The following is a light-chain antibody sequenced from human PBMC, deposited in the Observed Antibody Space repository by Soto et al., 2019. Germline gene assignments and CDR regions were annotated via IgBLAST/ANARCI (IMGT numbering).Light chain of an antibody. V-gene: IGKV3-20*01. CDR1: QSVSSNY. Sequence: EIVLAQSPGTLSLSPGERATLSCRASQSVSSNYLAWYRGKPGQAPRLLIYGASNRATDIPGRFSGSGSGTDFTLTTTRLEPEDFAVYYCQQYGSSPPTFGPGTRVEIK. J-gene: IGKJ1*01. CDR3: QQYGSSPPT. CDR2: GAS.